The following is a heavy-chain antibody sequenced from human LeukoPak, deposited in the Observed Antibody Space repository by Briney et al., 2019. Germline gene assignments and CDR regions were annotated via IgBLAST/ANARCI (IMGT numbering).Heavy chain of an antibody. CDR2: ISNDGTTT. D-gene: IGHD2-15*01. CDR1: GFSFSTYW. Sequence: GGSLRLSCAASGFSFSTYWMHWVRQAPGERLVWVSRISNDGTTTIYADSVKGRFTISRDNAKNTLYLQMDSLRAEDTAVYYCTRRVDATRWYDPWGQGTLVTVSS. J-gene: IGHJ5*02. CDR3: TRRVDATRWYDP. V-gene: IGHV3-74*01.